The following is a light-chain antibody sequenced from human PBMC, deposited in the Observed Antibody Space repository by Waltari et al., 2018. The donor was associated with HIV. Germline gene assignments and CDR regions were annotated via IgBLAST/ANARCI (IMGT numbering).Light chain of an antibody. CDR2: GNY. J-gene: IGLJ3*02. Sequence: QSVVTQPPSVSGTPGQTVTISCSGSTSTIRIKTVNWYQHLPGTAPKRLIYGNYQRPSGVPDRFSASKSGTSASLAISGLQSEDEADYYCASWDASLNGWVFGGGTKLTVL. CDR3: ASWDASLNGWV. CDR1: TSTIRIKT. V-gene: IGLV1-44*01.